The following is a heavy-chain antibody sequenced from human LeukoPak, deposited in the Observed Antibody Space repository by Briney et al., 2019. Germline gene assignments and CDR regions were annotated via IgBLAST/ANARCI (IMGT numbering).Heavy chain of an antibody. CDR2: IYHSGST. CDR3: ARGPPLGYCSGGSCYFGY. CDR1: GYSISSGYY. V-gene: IGHV4-38-2*02. D-gene: IGHD2-15*01. J-gene: IGHJ4*02. Sequence: PSETLSLTCTVSGYSISSGYYWGWIRQPPGKGLEWIGSIYHSGSTYYNPSLKSRVTISVDTSKNQFSLKLSSVTAADTAVYYCARGPPLGYCSGGSCYFGYWGQGTLVTVSS.